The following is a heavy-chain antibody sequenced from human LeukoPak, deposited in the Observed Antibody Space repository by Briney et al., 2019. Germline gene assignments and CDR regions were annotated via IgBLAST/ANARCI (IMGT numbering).Heavy chain of an antibody. V-gene: IGHV1-2*06. J-gene: IGHJ4*02. CDR1: GYTFTGYH. Sequence: ASVKVSCKASGYTFTGYHIHWVRQAPAQGLEWMGRINPYSGDTNFAQKFQGRVTMTRDTSITTAYMDLSSLTPDDTAVYFCARDQGSLTRSWYTGYWGQGTQVTVSS. CDR3: ARDQGSLTRSWYTGY. CDR2: INPYSGDT. D-gene: IGHD6-13*01.